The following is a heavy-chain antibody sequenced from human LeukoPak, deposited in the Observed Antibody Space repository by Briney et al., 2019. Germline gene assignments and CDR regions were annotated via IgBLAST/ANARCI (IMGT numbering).Heavy chain of an antibody. CDR2: IYYSGST. D-gene: IGHD3-22*01. V-gene: IGHV4-59*01. Sequence: PSETLSLTCTVSGGSISSYYWSWIRQPPGKGLEWIGYIYYSGSTNNPSLKSRVTISVDTSKNQFSLKLSSVTAADTAVYYCARAWDYYDSSGDHIHFDYWGQGTLVTVSS. CDR3: ARAWDYYDSSGDHIHFDY. J-gene: IGHJ4*02. CDR1: GGSISSYY.